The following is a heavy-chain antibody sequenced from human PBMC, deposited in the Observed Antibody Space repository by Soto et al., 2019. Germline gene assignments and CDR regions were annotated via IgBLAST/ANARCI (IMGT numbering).Heavy chain of an antibody. CDR3: ASTGEYYYGSGSHDAFDI. Sequence: GESLKISCKGSGYSFTSYWIGWVRQMPGKGLEWMGIIYPGDSDTRYSPSFQGQVTISADKSISTAYLQWSSLKASDTAMYYCASTGEYYYGSGSHDAFDIWGQGTMVTVS. D-gene: IGHD3-10*01. CDR2: IYPGDSDT. V-gene: IGHV5-51*01. CDR1: GYSFTSYW. J-gene: IGHJ3*02.